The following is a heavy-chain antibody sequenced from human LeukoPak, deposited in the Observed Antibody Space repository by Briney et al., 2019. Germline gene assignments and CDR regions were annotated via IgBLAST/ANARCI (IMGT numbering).Heavy chain of an antibody. CDR2: INDDETST. J-gene: IGHJ4*02. D-gene: IGHD3-22*01. Sequence: GGSLRLSCAASGFSFSSSWMHWVRQVPGKGLEWVSRINDDETSTNYADSVKGRFTISRDNAKNTLYLQMNSLRAEDTAVYYCALIGLDSSGYYYDYLDYWGQGTLVTVSS. CDR1: GFSFSSSW. V-gene: IGHV3-74*01. CDR3: ALIGLDSSGYYYDYLDY.